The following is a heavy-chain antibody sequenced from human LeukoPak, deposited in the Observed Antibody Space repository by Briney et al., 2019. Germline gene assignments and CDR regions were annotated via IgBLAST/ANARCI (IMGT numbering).Heavy chain of an antibody. D-gene: IGHD3-10*01. CDR2: ISGSGGST. Sequence: GGSLRLSCAASGFTFSDYYMSWIRQAPGKGLEWVSAISGSGGSTYYADSVKGRFTISRDNSKNTLYLQMNSLRAEDTAVYYCANPGVNLDYWGQGTLVTVSS. V-gene: IGHV3-23*01. CDR3: ANPGVNLDY. J-gene: IGHJ4*02. CDR1: GFTFSDYY.